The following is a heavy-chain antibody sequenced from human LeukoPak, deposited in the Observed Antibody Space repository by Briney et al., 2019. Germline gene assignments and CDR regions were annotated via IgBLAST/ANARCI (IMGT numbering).Heavy chain of an antibody. J-gene: IGHJ5*02. V-gene: IGHV1-18*04. CDR2: ISAYNGNT. CDR1: GYTFTSYG. Sequence: ASVKVSCKASGYTFTSYGISWVRQAPGQGLEWMGWISAYNGNTNYAQKLQGRVTMTTDTSTSTAYMELRSLRSDDTAVYYCAREAVRGVIRKYNWFDPWGQGTLVTVSS. CDR3: AREAVRGVIRKYNWFDP. D-gene: IGHD3-10*01.